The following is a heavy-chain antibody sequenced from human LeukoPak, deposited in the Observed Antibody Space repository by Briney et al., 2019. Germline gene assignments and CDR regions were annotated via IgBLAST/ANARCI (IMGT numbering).Heavy chain of an antibody. CDR1: GFTFSSYV. D-gene: IGHD6-13*01. J-gene: IGHJ3*02. CDR3: ARDFLAAAGTTDAFDI. Sequence: TGGSLRLSCAASGFTFSSYVMSWVRQAPGKGLEWVANIKQDGSEKYYVDSVKGRFTISRDNAKNSLYLQMNSLRAEDTAVYYCARDFLAAAGTTDAFDIWGQGTMVTVSS. V-gene: IGHV3-7*01. CDR2: IKQDGSEK.